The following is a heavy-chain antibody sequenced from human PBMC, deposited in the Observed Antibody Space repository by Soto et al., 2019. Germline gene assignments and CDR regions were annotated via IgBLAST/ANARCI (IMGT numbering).Heavy chain of an antibody. V-gene: IGHV1-8*01. Sequence: ASVEVSCKXSGYTFTSYDINWVRQATGQRLEWMGWMNPNSGNTGYAQKFQGRVTMTRNTSISTAYMELSSLRSEDTAVYYCARGGALLGGMDVWGQGTTVTVSS. CDR3: ARGGALLGGMDV. J-gene: IGHJ6*02. D-gene: IGHD3-10*01. CDR1: GYTFTSYD. CDR2: MNPNSGNT.